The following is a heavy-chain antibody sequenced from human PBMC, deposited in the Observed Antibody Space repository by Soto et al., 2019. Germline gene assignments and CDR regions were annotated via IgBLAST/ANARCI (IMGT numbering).Heavy chain of an antibody. J-gene: IGHJ3*02. CDR3: VKKSWHHGFDI. CDR1: GFTFSTFW. CDR2: IKQDASEK. Sequence: GGPLRLSCTASGFTFSTFWMIWVRQAPGTGLEGVANIKQDASEKYYVDSVKGRFTISRDNAKNSLYLQMISLRAEDTAIDFCVKKSWHHGFDIWGQ. V-gene: IGHV3-7*01.